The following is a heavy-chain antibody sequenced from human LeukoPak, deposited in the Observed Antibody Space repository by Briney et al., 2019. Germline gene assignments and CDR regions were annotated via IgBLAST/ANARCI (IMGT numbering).Heavy chain of an antibody. V-gene: IGHV4-30-4*01. CDR3: ARGYFTMVRGVTKSFNWFDP. CDR2: IYYSGST. J-gene: IGHJ5*02. Sequence: SETLSLTRTVSGGSISSGDYYWSWIRQPPGKGLECIGYIYYSGSTYYNPSLKIRVTISVDTSKNQFSLKLSSVTAADTAVYYCARGYFTMVRGVTKSFNWFDPWGQGTLVTVSS. D-gene: IGHD3-10*01. CDR1: GGSISSGDYY.